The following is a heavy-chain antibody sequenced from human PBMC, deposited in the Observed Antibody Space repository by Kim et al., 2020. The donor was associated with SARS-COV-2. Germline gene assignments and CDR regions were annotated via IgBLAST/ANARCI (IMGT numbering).Heavy chain of an antibody. CDR1: GFSVSTIY. CDR2: IYTGGGT. D-gene: IGHD1-1*01. Sequence: GGSLRLSCAASGFSVSTIYMNWVRQAPGKGLEWVSVIYTGGGTYYADSVKGRFDISRDNSRNTLYLQMNSLRAEDTDVYYCARGLDNYKYNGMDVWGQGTTVTVSS. J-gene: IGHJ6*02. CDR3: ARGLDNYKYNGMDV. V-gene: IGHV3-53*01.